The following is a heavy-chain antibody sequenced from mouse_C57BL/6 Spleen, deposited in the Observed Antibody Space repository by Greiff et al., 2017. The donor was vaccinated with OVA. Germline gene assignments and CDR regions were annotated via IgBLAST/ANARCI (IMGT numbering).Heavy chain of an antibody. J-gene: IGHJ4*01. V-gene: IGHV5-9*01. Sequence: EVQLVESGGGLVKPGGSLKLSCAASGFTFSSYTMSWVRQTPEKRLEWVATISGGGGNTYYPDSVKGRFTISRDNAKNTLYLQMSSLRSEDTALYYCARHGGYGYYAMDYWGQGTSVTVSS. CDR1: GFTFSSYT. CDR2: ISGGGGNT. CDR3: ARHGGYGYYAMDY. D-gene: IGHD3-1*01.